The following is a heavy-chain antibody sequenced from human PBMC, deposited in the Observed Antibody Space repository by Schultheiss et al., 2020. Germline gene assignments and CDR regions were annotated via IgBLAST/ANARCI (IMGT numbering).Heavy chain of an antibody. CDR3: ATLTGVVVTAIPVGGYYYYGMDV. J-gene: IGHJ6*02. CDR2: IYYSGST. D-gene: IGHD2-21*02. CDR1: GGSISSGSYY. V-gene: IGHV4-39*07. Sequence: SQTLSLTCTVSGGSISSGSYYWSWIRQPAGKGLEWIGSIYYSGSTYYNPSLKSRVTISVDRSKNHFSLKLSSVTAADTAVYYCATLTGVVVTAIPVGGYYYYGMDVWGQGTTVTVSS.